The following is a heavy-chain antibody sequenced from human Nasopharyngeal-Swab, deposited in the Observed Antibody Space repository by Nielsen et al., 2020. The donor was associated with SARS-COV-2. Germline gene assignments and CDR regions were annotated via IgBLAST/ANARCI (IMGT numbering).Heavy chain of an antibody. D-gene: IGHD3-3*01. Sequence: GESLKISCAASGFTFNNYNFNWVRQAPGKGLEWVSSISSSSSYIYYADSVKGRFTISRDNAKNSLYLQTNSLRAEDTAVYYCARDGLDYDFWSAYFMGVWGQGTTVTVSS. J-gene: IGHJ6*02. CDR2: ISSSSSYI. CDR3: ARDGLDYDFWSAYFMGV. V-gene: IGHV3-21*01. CDR1: GFTFNNYN.